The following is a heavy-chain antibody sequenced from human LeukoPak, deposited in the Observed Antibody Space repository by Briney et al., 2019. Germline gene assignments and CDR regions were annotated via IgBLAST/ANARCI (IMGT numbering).Heavy chain of an antibody. V-gene: IGHV4-4*07. D-gene: IGHD3-3*01. CDR3: ARDDGDFWSGFYYYYGMDV. Sequence: SETLSLTCTVSGGSISSYYGSWIRQPAGKGLEWIGRIYTSGSTNYNPSLKSRVTMSVDTSTTQFSLKLSSVTAADTAVYYCARDDGDFWSGFYYYYGMDVWGQGTTVTVSS. CDR1: GGSISSYY. CDR2: IYTSGST. J-gene: IGHJ6*02.